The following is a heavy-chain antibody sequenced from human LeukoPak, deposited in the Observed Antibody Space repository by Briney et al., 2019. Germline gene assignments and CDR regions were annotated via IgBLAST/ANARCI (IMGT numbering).Heavy chain of an antibody. CDR3: AKPSRGEGYYFDY. D-gene: IGHD2-15*01. J-gene: IGHJ4*02. CDR2: ISYDGSNK. CDR1: GFTFSSHG. V-gene: IGHV3-30*18. Sequence: GGSLRLSCAASGFTFSSHGMHWVSQAPGKGLEWVAVISYDGSNKYYADSVKGRFTISRDNSKNTLYLQMNSLRAEDTAVYYCAKPSRGEGYYFDYWGQGTLVTVSS.